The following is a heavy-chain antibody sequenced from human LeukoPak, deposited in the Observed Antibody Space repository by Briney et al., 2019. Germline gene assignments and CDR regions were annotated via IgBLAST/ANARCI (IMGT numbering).Heavy chain of an antibody. CDR2: ISYDGSNK. J-gene: IGHJ4*02. CDR3: ARGGYYYGSGSYVGN. D-gene: IGHD3-10*01. Sequence: PGRSLRLSCAASGFTFSNYAMHWVRQAPGKGLEWVAVISYDGSNKYYADSVKGRFTISRDNSKNTLYLQMNSLRAEDTSVFYCARGGYYYGSGSYVGNWGQGTLVTVSS. V-gene: IGHV3-30-3*01. CDR1: GFTFSNYA.